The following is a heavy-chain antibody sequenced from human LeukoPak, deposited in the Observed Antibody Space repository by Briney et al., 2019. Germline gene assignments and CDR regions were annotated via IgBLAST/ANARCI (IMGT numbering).Heavy chain of an antibody. CDR2: ISSSSSYI. J-gene: IGHJ6*02. Sequence: GGSLRLSCAVSGFTFSSYSMNWVRQAPGKGLEWVSSISSSSSYIYYADSVKGRFTISRDNAKNSLYLQMNSLRAEDTAVYYCARQKRGDYGMDVWGQGTTVTVSS. CDR1: GFTFSSYS. CDR3: ARQKRGDYGMDV. V-gene: IGHV3-21*01.